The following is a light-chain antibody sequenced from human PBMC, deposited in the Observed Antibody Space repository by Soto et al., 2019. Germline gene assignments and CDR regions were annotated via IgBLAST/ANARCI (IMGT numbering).Light chain of an antibody. J-gene: IGLJ2*01. CDR2: DVS. Sequence: QSVLTQPASVSVSPGQSITISCTGTSSDVGGYNYVSWYQQHPGKAPKLMIYDVSNRPSGVSNRFSGSKSGNTASLTISGLQAEDEADYYCSSYTSSLYVVFGGGTKLTVL. CDR1: SSDVGGYNY. V-gene: IGLV2-14*01. CDR3: SSYTSSLYVV.